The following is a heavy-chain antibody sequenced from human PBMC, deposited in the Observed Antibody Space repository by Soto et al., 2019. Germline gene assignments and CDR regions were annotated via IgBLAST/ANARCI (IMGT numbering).Heavy chain of an antibody. CDR3: ARQLSHICDS. CDR2: IKPGTSDI. V-gene: IGHV5-51*01. CDR1: GYKFGSAW. D-gene: IGHD3-3*02. J-gene: IGHJ4*02. Sequence: LGESLKISCKGVGYKFGSAWIGWVRQMPGKGLEWMGIIKPGTSDIRYSPSCRGHVTISADEAVSTAYLQWSSLKASDTAMYCCARQLSHICDSWGQGTLVTVSS.